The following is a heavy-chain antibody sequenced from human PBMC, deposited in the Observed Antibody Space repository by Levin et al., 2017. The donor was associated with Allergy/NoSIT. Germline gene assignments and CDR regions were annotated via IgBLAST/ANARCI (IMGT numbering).Heavy chain of an antibody. CDR1: GYTFTGYY. D-gene: IGHD3-3*01. CDR3: ARDPQEDDFWSGYPDY. V-gene: IGHV1-2*02. Sequence: GESLKISCKASGYTFTGYYMHWVRQAPGQGLEWMGWINPNSGGTNYAQKFQGRVTMTRDTSISTAYMELSRLRSDDTAVYYCARDPQEDDFWSGYPDYWGQGTLVTVSS. J-gene: IGHJ4*02. CDR2: INPNSGGT.